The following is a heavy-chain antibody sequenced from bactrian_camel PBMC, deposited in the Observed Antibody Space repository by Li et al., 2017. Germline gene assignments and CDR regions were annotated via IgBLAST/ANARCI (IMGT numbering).Heavy chain of an antibody. CDR2: IDSDGDT. J-gene: IGHJ4*01. CDR1: GYTSSTNV. Sequence: HVQLVESGGGSVQAGGSLTLTCAASGYTSSTNVMGWFRQAPGKAREGIAVIDSDGDTAYAESMKDRFTISVDNAKNTVYLQMNSLKPEDTAMYYCAAKFGLYCSGTYAYWGQGTQVTVS. D-gene: IGHD2*01. V-gene: IGHV3S53*01. CDR3: AAKFGLYCSGTYAY.